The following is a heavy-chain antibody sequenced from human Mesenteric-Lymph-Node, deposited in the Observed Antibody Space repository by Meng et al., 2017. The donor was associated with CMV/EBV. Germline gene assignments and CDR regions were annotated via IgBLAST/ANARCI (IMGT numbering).Heavy chain of an antibody. V-gene: IGHV1-2*02. J-gene: IGHJ3*02. CDR3: ARDEFELYKDPDDAFDI. Sequence: YPFTGYVIHWIRQAPGQGLEWMGWVNPKGGGTHYAQKFQGTVTMTRDTSISTAYMELSRLRSDDTAVYYCARDEFELYKDPDDAFDIWGQGTMVTVSS. D-gene: IGHD1-14*01. CDR2: VNPKGGGT. CDR1: YPFTGYV.